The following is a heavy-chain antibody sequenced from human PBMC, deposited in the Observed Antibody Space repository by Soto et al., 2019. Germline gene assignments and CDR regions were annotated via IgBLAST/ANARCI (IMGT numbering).Heavy chain of an antibody. J-gene: IGHJ6*02. V-gene: IGHV1-8*01. CDR3: ARVIDSSSWYGYYYYGMDV. CDR2: MNPNSGNT. Sequence: ASVKVSCKASGYTFTSYDINWVRQATGQGLEWMGWMNPNSGNTGYAQKFQGRVTMTRNTSISTAYMELNSLRSEDTAVYYCARVIDSSSWYGYYYYGMDVWGQGTTVTVSS. D-gene: IGHD6-13*01. CDR1: GYTFTSYD.